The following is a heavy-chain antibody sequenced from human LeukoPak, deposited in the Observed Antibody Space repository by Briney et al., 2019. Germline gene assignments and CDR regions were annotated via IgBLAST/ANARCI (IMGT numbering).Heavy chain of an antibody. D-gene: IGHD3-22*01. J-gene: IGHJ4*02. CDR1: GFTFSTYS. CDR2: ISSSSSTI. V-gene: IGHV3-48*01. Sequence: GGSLRLSCAASGFTFSTYSMNWVRQAPGKGLEWVSYISSSSSTIYYADSVKGRFTISRDNAKNSLYLQMNSLRAEDTAVYYCARGSTYYDSGGQVPFDYWGQGTLVTVSS. CDR3: ARGSTYYDSGGQVPFDY.